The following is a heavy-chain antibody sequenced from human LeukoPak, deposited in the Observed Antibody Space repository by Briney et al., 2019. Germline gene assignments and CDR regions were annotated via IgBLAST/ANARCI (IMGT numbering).Heavy chain of an antibody. CDR3: ARSSGWYLDNNWFDP. Sequence: SETLSLTCTVSGGSISSYYWSWIRQPPGKGLEWIGYIYYSGSTNYNPSLKSRVTISVDTSKNQFSLKLSSVTAADTAVYYCARSSGWYLDNNWFDPWGQGTLVTVSS. V-gene: IGHV4-59*01. CDR1: GGSISSYY. D-gene: IGHD6-19*01. J-gene: IGHJ5*02. CDR2: IYYSGST.